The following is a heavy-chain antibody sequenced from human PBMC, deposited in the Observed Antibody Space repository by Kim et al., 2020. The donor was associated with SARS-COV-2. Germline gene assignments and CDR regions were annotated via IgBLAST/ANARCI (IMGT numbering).Heavy chain of an antibody. V-gene: IGHV3-66*01. J-gene: IGHJ6*02. CDR3: AREANICSGGSCSGWGIDV. Sequence: KGRFTISRDTSKNTLYLQMNSLRAEDTALYYCAREANICSGGSCSGWGIDVWGQGTTVTVSS. D-gene: IGHD2-15*01.